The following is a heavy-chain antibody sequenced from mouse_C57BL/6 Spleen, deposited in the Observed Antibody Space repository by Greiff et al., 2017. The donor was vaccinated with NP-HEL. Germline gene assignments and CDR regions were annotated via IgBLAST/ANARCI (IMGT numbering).Heavy chain of an antibody. CDR2: IYIGNGYT. Sequence: EVKLQESGAELVRPGSSVKMSCKTSGYTFTSYGINWVKQRPGQGLEWIGYIYIGNGYTEYNEKFKGKATLTSDTSSSTAYMQLSSLTSEDSAIYFCARRVITVVADYAMDYWGQGTSVTVSS. CDR1: GYTFTSYG. V-gene: IGHV1-58*01. CDR3: ARRVITVVADYAMDY. J-gene: IGHJ4*01. D-gene: IGHD1-1*01.